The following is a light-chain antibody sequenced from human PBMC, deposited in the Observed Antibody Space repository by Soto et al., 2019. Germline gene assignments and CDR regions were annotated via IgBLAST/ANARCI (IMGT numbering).Light chain of an antibody. CDR1: QSVSSSY. V-gene: IGKV3-20*01. Sequence: EIVLTQSPGTLSLSPGERATLSCRASQSVSSSYLAWYQQKPGQAPRLLIYGASSRATGIPDRFSGSGSGTDFTLTISRLEPEDFAVYYCHYDTFGQGTKVEIK. J-gene: IGKJ1*01. CDR2: GAS. CDR3: HYDT.